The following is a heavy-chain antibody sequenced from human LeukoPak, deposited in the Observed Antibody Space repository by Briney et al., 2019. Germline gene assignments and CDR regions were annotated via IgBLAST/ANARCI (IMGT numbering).Heavy chain of an antibody. V-gene: IGHV3-48*04. CDR1: GFTFSSYS. Sequence: GGSLRLSCAASGFTFSSYSMNWVRQAPGKGLEWVSYISSSSSTIYYADSVKGRFTISRDNPKNLLFLQINSLRVEDTAVYYCARETPRRGETRDGYRWGQGTVVTVSS. CDR3: ARETPRRGETRDGYR. CDR2: ISSSSSTI. J-gene: IGHJ4*02. D-gene: IGHD5-24*01.